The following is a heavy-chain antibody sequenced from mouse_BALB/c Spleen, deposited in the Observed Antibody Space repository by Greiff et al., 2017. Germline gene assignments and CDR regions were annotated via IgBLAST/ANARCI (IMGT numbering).Heavy chain of an antibody. CDR3: ARDRYEAMDY. J-gene: IGHJ4*01. CDR2: ISYSGST. CDR1: GYSITSDYA. D-gene: IGHD2-14*01. V-gene: IGHV3-2*02. Sequence: EVQGVESGPGLVKPSQSLSLTCTVTGYSITSDYAWNWIRQFPGNKLEWMGYISYSGSTSYNPSLKSRISITRDTSKNQFFLQLNSVTTEDTATYYCARDRYEAMDYWGQGTSVTVSS.